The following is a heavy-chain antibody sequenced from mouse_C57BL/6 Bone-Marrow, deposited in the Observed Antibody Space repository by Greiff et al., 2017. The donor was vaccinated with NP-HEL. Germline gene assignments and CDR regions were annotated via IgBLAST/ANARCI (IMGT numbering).Heavy chain of an antibody. J-gene: IGHJ2*01. CDR3: ARHEPYYYGSSPSYFDY. D-gene: IGHD1-1*01. CDR2: FYPGSGSI. CDR1: GYTFTEYT. Sequence: VQLQQSGAELVKPGASVKLSCKASGYTFTEYTIHWVKQRSGQGLEWIGWFYPGSGSIKYNEKFKDKATLTADKSSSTVYMELSRLTSEDSAVYFCARHEPYYYGSSPSYFDYWGQGTTLTVSS. V-gene: IGHV1-62-2*01.